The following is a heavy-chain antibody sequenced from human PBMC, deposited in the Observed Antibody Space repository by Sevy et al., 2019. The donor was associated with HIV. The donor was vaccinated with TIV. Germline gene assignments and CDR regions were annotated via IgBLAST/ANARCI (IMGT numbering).Heavy chain of an antibody. V-gene: IGHV1-24*01. CDR2: FDPEDDET. CDR1: GYTLTQLS. Sequence: ASVKVSCKVSGYTLTQLSMHWVRQAPGKGLEWMGSFDPEDDETIYAQKFQGRVTMTEDRSADTAYMELGSVRSEDTAVYYCATTKDYYESSGSPFDYWGQGTLVTVSS. J-gene: IGHJ4*02. CDR3: ATTKDYYESSGSPFDY. D-gene: IGHD3-22*01.